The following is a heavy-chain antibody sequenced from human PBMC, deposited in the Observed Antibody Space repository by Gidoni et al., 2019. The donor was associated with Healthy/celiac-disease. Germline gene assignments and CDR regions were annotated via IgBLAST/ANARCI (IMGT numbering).Heavy chain of an antibody. CDR1: GGSLSRGGYY. D-gene: IGHD3-3*01. V-gene: IGHV4-31*03. CDR3: ARTAVRFLEWTLIDY. Sequence: QVQLQESGPGLVKPSQTLSLTCTFSGGSLSRGGYYWSWIRQHPWKGLEWIGYIYYSGSTYYNPSLKSRVTISVDTSKNQFSLKLSSVTAADTAVYYCARTAVRFLEWTLIDYWGQGTLVTVSS. J-gene: IGHJ4*02. CDR2: IYYSGST.